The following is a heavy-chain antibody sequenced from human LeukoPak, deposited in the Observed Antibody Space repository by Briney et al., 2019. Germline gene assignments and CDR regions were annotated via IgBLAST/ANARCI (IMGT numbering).Heavy chain of an antibody. CDR2: IWYDGSNK. D-gene: IGHD3-10*01. CDR3: ARDITMVRGAPDY. CDR1: GFTFSSYG. Sequence: PGGSLRLSCAASGFTFSSYGMHWVRQAPGKGLEWVAVIWYDGSNKYYADSVKGRFTISRDNSTNTLYPQMNSLRAEDTAVYYCARDITMVRGAPDYWGQGTLVTVSS. V-gene: IGHV3-33*01. J-gene: IGHJ4*02.